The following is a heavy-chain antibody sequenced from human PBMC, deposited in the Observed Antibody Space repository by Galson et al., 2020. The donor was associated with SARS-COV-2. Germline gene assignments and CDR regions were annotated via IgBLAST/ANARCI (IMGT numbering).Heavy chain of an antibody. Sequence: GGSLRLSCSASGFTFSETAMHWVRQTPGKRLEYVSAISSNGGSTYYADSVKGRFTISRDNSKNQLYLQMNSLRPEDTAVFYCVKYDILIGHANVPYYTDVWGKGTTVTVSS. V-gene: IGHV3-64D*06. CDR1: GFTFSETA. CDR2: ISSNGGST. D-gene: IGHD3-9*01. CDR3: VKYDILIGHANVPYYTDV. J-gene: IGHJ6*03.